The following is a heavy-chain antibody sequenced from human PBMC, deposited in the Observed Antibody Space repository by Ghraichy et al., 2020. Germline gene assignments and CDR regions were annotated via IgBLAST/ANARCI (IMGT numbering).Heavy chain of an antibody. CDR1: GYTFTSYG. CDR3: ARDLAEDIVVVVAATMPYYGMDV. Sequence: ASVKVSCKASGYTFTSYGISWVRQAPGQGLEWMGWISAYNGNTNYAQKLQGRVTMTTDTSTSTAYMELRSLRSDDTAVYYCARDLAEDIVVVVAATMPYYGMDVWGQGTTVTVSS. CDR2: ISAYNGNT. J-gene: IGHJ6*02. V-gene: IGHV1-18*01. D-gene: IGHD2-15*01.